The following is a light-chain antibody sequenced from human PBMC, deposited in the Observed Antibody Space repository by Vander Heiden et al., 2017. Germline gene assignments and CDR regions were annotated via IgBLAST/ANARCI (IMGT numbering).Light chain of an antibody. CDR3: SAWDDSMSLSVV. V-gene: IGLV1-47*01. Sequence: QSVLTQPPSASGTPGQRVTISCSGSSSNIGSNYVYWYQQLPGTAPKLLIYMNNQRPSGVPDRFSGSKSGTSASLAITGLRSEDEADYYCSAWDDSMSLSVVFGGGTKLTVL. J-gene: IGLJ2*01. CDR1: SSNIGSNY. CDR2: MNN.